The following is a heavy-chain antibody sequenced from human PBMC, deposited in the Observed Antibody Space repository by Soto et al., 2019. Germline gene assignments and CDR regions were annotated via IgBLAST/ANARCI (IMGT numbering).Heavy chain of an antibody. D-gene: IGHD2-21*02. CDR2: ISSSGDT. CDR3: ATYGGDSGGFEYFKY. V-gene: IGHV3-23*01. CDR1: GLTFSSYG. J-gene: IGHJ1*01. Sequence: EVQLLESGGGLVQPGGSLRLSCAASGLTFSSYGMTWVRQAPGKGLEWVSAISSSGDTSNVDSLKGRFTISRDNSNSTLFLQMTSLRAEDTAVYYCATYGGDSGGFEYFKYWGQGTLVTVSS.